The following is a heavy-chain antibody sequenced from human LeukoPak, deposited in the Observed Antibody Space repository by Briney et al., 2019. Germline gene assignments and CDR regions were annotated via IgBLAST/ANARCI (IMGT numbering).Heavy chain of an antibody. Sequence: ASVKVSCKASGYTFTSYYMHWVRQAPGQGLEWMGIINPSGGSTSYAQKFQGRVTMTRDTSTSTAYMELTSLRSDDTAVYYCARVRDFYDSSAYLSNFDYWGQGTLVTVSS. CDR2: INPSGGST. CDR1: GYTFTSYY. CDR3: ARVRDFYDSSAYLSNFDY. V-gene: IGHV1-46*01. D-gene: IGHD3-22*01. J-gene: IGHJ4*02.